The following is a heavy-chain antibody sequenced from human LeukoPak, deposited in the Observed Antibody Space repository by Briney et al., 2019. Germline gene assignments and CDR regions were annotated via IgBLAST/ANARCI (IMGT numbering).Heavy chain of an antibody. J-gene: IGHJ6*03. Sequence: SETLSLTCTVSGGSISSYYWSWIRQPAGKGLEWIGRIYTSGSTNYNPSLKSRVTMSVDTSKNQFSLKLKSVTATDTAVYYCARETTLSGGIAVAGPQPYIYYMDVWGKGTTVTISS. CDR2: IYTSGST. CDR1: GGSISSYY. D-gene: IGHD6-19*01. CDR3: ARETTLSGGIAVAGPQPYIYYMDV. V-gene: IGHV4-4*07.